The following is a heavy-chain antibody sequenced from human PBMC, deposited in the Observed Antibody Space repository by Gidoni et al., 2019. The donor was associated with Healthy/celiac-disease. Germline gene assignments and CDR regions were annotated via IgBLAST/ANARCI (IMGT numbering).Heavy chain of an antibody. D-gene: IGHD3-10*01. CDR1: GWSFSGYY. J-gene: IGHJ6*02. Sequence: QVHLQQWGAGLLKPSETLPLTCAVYGWSFSGYYWSWIRQPPGKGLEWIGEINHSGSTNYNPSLKSRVTISVDTSKNQFSLKLSSVTAADTAVYYCARGRGGGNYYYYGMDVWGQGTTVTVSS. CDR2: INHSGST. CDR3: ARGRGGGNYYYYGMDV. V-gene: IGHV4-34*01.